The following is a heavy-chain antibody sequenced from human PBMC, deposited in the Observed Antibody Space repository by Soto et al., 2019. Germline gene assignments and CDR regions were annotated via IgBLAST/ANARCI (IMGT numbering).Heavy chain of an antibody. J-gene: IGHJ4*02. D-gene: IGHD2-15*01. Sequence: EVQLVESGGGLVQPGGSLRLSCAASGFIFGIYDMNWVRQTPGKGLEWLSFINSGSTTMYYADSVQGRFIISRDNAKNSLYLQMNSLRDEATAVYYCVRDKMGGSFDYWGKGTLVTVSS. V-gene: IGHV3-48*02. CDR1: GFIFGIYD. CDR2: INSGSTTM. CDR3: VRDKMGGSFDY.